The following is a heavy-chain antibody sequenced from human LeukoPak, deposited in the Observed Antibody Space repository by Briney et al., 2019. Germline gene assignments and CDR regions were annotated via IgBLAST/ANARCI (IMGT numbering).Heavy chain of an antibody. D-gene: IGHD3-22*01. CDR3: ARHGATMIPFDY. Sequence: SETLSLTCTVSGGSISSSSYYRGWIRQPPGKGLEWIGSFYYSGSTYYNPSLKSRVTISVDTSKNQFSLKLSSVTAADTAVYYCARHGATMIPFDYWGQGTLVTVSS. V-gene: IGHV4-39*01. J-gene: IGHJ4*02. CDR2: FYYSGST. CDR1: GGSISSSSYY.